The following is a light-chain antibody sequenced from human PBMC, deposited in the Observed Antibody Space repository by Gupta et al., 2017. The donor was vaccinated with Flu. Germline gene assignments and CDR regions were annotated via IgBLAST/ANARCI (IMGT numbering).Light chain of an antibody. CDR3: LQYGSSPPD. Sequence: EIVLTQSPGTLSLSPGERATLSCRASQSVNSNYLAWYQQKPGQAPRLLIYGASSRATDTPDRFSGSGSGTDFTLTISRLEPEDFAVYYCLQYGSSPPDFGGGTKVEIK. CDR2: GAS. CDR1: QSVNSNY. V-gene: IGKV3-20*01. J-gene: IGKJ4*01.